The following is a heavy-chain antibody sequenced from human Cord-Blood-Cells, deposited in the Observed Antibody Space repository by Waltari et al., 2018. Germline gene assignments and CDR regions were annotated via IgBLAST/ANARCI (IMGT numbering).Heavy chain of an antibody. CDR2: SDPEGGET. CDR1: GSTLTELT. CDR3: ATSWQKGYFDL. J-gene: IGHJ2*01. D-gene: IGHD3-10*01. Sequence: QVQLVQSGAEVKKPGASVKVACKVSGSTLTELTMHWVRRAPGKGLEWMGGSDPEGGETIYEQKFQSRVTMTEDTTTDTAYMELSSQRSEDTAVYYCATSWQKGYFDLWGRGTLVTVSS. V-gene: IGHV1-24*01.